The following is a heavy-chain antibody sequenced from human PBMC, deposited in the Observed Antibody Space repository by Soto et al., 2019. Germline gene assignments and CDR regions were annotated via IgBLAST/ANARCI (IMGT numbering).Heavy chain of an antibody. CDR2: INAGNGNT. Sequence: QVQLVQSGAEVKKPGASVKVSCKASGYTCTSYAMHWVRQAPGQRLEWMGWINAGNGNTKYSQKFQGRVTITRDTSASTSDKELRSLRSEDTAVYYCARDLPPTRFSAYFDYWGQGNLVTVSS. D-gene: IGHD3-3*02. CDR1: GYTCTSYA. J-gene: IGHJ4*02. CDR3: ARDLPPTRFSAYFDY. V-gene: IGHV1-3*01.